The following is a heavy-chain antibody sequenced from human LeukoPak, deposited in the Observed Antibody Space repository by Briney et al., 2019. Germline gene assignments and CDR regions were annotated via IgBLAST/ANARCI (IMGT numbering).Heavy chain of an antibody. D-gene: IGHD3-16*02. J-gene: IGHJ4*02. V-gene: IGHV3-23*01. CDR2: ISGSGGST. Sequence: GGSLRLSCAASGYTLSSYAVSCVRQAPGKGREWVSAISGSGGSTYYADFVKGRFTFTRDNFKNTLYLKMNSLRAEDTAVYYCAKDARVGGVITLDYWGQGTLVTVSS. CDR3: AKDARVGGVITLDY. CDR1: GYTLSSYA.